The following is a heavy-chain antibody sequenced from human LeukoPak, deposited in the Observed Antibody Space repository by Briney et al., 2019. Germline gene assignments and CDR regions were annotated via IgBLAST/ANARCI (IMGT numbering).Heavy chain of an antibody. CDR3: ARGYRYVVY. D-gene: IGHD6-13*01. Sequence: GGSLRLSCAASGFTFSSNAMSWVRQAPGKGLEWVANINQDGSGKDYVDSLKGRFTISRDNTKNSLYLQMNSLRAEDTAVYYCARGYRYVVYWGQGTLVTVSS. V-gene: IGHV3-7*03. CDR2: INQDGSGK. J-gene: IGHJ4*02. CDR1: GFTFSSNA.